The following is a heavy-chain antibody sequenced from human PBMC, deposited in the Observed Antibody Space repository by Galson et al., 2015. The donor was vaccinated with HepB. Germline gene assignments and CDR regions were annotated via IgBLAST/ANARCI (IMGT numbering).Heavy chain of an antibody. Sequence: PALVKPTQTLTLTCTFSGFSFTTSGEGVGWIRQPPGKALEWLALIYSNDDKRYSPSLKTRLTVTKDTSKNQVVLTMTNMDPVDTATYYCAHSWVGTFDYWGQGTLVTVSS. CDR1: GFSFTTSGEG. CDR3: AHSWVGTFDY. J-gene: IGHJ4*02. CDR2: IYSNDDK. D-gene: IGHD2-21*02. V-gene: IGHV2-5*01.